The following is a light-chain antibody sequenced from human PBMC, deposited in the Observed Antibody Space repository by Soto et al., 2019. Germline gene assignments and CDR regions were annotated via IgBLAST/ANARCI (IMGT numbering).Light chain of an antibody. CDR3: QKYNNAPWT. Sequence: IQMTQSPSSLSASVGDRVTITCRASPVISNYLAWYQQKPGKVPKLLIYTASTLQSGVPSRFSGSGSGTDFTLTISSLQPEDVATYYCQKYNNAPWTFGQGTKVDIK. J-gene: IGKJ1*01. V-gene: IGKV1-27*01. CDR1: PVISNY. CDR2: TAS.